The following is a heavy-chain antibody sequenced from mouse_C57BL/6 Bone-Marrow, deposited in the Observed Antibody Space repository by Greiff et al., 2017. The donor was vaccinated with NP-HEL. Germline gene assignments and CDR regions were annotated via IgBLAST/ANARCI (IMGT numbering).Heavy chain of an antibody. CDR3: AREGGYYGSPFAY. D-gene: IGHD1-1*01. J-gene: IGHJ3*01. CDR1: GYSIISGYY. CDR2: ISYDGST. Sequence: EVQLQESGPGLVKPSQSLSLTCSVTGYSIISGYYWNWIRQFPGNKLEWMAYISYDGSTNYNPSLKNRISITLDISKNQFFLKLTSVTTEDTATYYCAREGGYYGSPFAYWGQGTLVTVSA. V-gene: IGHV3-6*01.